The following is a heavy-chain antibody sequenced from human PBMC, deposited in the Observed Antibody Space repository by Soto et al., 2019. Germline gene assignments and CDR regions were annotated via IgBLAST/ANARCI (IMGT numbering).Heavy chain of an antibody. D-gene: IGHD6-13*01. V-gene: IGHV2-5*02. Sequence: QITLKESGPTLVKPTQTLTLTCTFSGFSLSTSGVGVGWIRQPPGKALEWLALIYWDDDKRCTPSLKSRLTTTEDSPKKQVVLTLTHMDPVDTATYYCPHTSYSSSWFNQPLYYCGEGTLVTVSS. CDR1: GFSLSTSGVG. CDR3: PHTSYSSSWFNQPLYY. J-gene: IGHJ4*02. CDR2: IYWDDDK.